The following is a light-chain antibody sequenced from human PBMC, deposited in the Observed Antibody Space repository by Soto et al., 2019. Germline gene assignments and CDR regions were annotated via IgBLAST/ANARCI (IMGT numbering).Light chain of an antibody. CDR2: GAS. V-gene: IGKV3-20*01. J-gene: IGKJ2*01. CDR1: QSVSSSY. Sequence: EIVLTQSPGTLSLSPGERATLSCRASQSVSSSYLAWYQQKPGQAPRLLIYGASSRATGIPDRFSGSGSGTDFTLTISRREPEDCSVYYCQQYCSSFGYTVGQGTKLEIK. CDR3: QQYCSSFGYT.